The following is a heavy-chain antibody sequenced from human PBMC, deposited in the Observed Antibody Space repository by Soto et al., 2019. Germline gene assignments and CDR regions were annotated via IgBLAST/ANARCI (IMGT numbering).Heavy chain of an antibody. D-gene: IGHD6-19*01. CDR1: GFTFDDYAYA. CDR3: TRDKGWYYFDY. CDR2: ISWNSATI. J-gene: IGHJ4*02. V-gene: IGHV3-9*01. Sequence: SLRLSFAASGFTFDDYAYAMHWVRQAPGKGLEWVSGISWNSATIGYADSVKGRFTISRDNAKNSLFLEMNSLRSEDTAVYYCTRDKGWYYFDYWGQGTLVTVSS.